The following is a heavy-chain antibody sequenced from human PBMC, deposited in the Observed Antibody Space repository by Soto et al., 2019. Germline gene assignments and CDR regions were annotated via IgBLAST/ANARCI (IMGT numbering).Heavy chain of an antibody. D-gene: IGHD3-3*01. CDR1: GFTFSSYG. CDR3: ARPPHNHITMFGVVLLDYYYYMDV. Sequence: GGSLRLSCAASGFTFSSYGMHWVRQAPGKGLEWVAVIKYDGSKKYYVDSVKGRFTISRDNAKNSLYLQMNSPRAEDTAVYYCARPPHNHITMFGVVLLDYYYYMDVWGKGTTVTVSS. V-gene: IGHV3-33*01. J-gene: IGHJ6*03. CDR2: IKYDGSKK.